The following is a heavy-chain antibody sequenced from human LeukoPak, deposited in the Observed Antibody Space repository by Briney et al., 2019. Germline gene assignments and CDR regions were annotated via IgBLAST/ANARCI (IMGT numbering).Heavy chain of an antibody. Sequence: GGSLRLSCAASGFTFGTYWMAWVRQGPGKGLEWVASIREDGSDYVASMKGRFAISRNNAKNSVYLQMNSLRAKDTAVYYCARDVNWGHFDYWGQGTLVTVSS. J-gene: IGHJ4*02. CDR2: IREDGS. D-gene: IGHD7-27*01. CDR1: GFTFGTYW. CDR3: ARDVNWGHFDY. V-gene: IGHV3-7*01.